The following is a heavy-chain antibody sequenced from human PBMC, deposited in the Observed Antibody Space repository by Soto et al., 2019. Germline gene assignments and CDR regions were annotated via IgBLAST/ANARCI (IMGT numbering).Heavy chain of an antibody. D-gene: IGHD3-10*01. J-gene: IGHJ6*02. CDR2: ISGSGGST. CDR1: GFTLSSYA. V-gene: IGHV3-23*01. Sequence: QPGGSLRLSCAASGFTLSSYAMSWVRQAPGKGLEWVSAISGSGGSTYYADSVKGRFTISRDNSKNTLYLQMNSLRAEDTAVYYCAKDPFLTVYYGSGSYDSYYYGMDVWGQGTTVTVSS. CDR3: AKDPFLTVYYGSGSYDSYYYGMDV.